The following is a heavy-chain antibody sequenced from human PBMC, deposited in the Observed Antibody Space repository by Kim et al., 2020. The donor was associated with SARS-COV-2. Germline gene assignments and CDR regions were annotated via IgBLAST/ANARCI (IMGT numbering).Heavy chain of an antibody. CDR1: GLTFSSYG. CDR2: ISYDGSNK. V-gene: IGHV3-30*18. D-gene: IGHD3-3*01. CDR3: AKGPYYDFWSGYLSSGGLHY. J-gene: IGHJ4*02. Sequence: GGSLRLSCAASGLTFSSYGMHWVRQAPGKGLEWVAVISYDGSNKYYADSVKGRFTISRDNSKNTLYLQMNSLSAEDTAVYYCAKGPYYDFWSGYLSSGGLHYGGQVTLVTVSS.